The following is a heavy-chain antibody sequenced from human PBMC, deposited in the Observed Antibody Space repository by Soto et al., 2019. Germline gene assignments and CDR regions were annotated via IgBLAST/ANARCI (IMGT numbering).Heavy chain of an antibody. J-gene: IGHJ4*02. CDR1: GFTFSSYW. Sequence: EVQLVESGGGLVQPGGSLRLSCAASGFTFSSYWMSWVRQAPGKGLEWVANIKQDGSEKFYVDSVKGRFTISRDNAKNSLYLQMNSLRAEDTAVYYCASSLTSRGFDYWGQGTLVTVSS. CDR2: IKQDGSEK. V-gene: IGHV3-7*01. D-gene: IGHD3-16*01. CDR3: ASSLTSRGFDY.